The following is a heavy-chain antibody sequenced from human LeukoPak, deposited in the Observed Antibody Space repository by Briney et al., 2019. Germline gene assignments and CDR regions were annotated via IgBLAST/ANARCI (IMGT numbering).Heavy chain of an antibody. D-gene: IGHD2-2*01. J-gene: IGHJ4*02. V-gene: IGHV1-69*13. CDR3: ASGRYCSSTSCGMPY. CDR1: GYTFTSYG. CDR2: IIPIFGTA. Sequence: ASVKVSCKASGYTFTSYGISWVRQAPGQGLEWMGGIIPIFGTANYAQKFQGRVTITADESTSTAYMELSSLRSEDTAVYYCASGRYCSSTSCGMPYWGQGTLVTVSS.